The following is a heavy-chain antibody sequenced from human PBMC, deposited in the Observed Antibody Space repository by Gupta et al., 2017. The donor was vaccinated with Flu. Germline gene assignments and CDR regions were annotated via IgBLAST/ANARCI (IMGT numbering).Heavy chain of an antibody. CDR3: AKEGGAHGRPLFDY. J-gene: IGHJ4*02. Sequence: EVQLLESGGGLVQPGGYLRLSCAASGFTFSSFAMSWVRQAPGKGPGWVSGIRDNGGSTYYTASVKGRFTISRDDSRNTLYMQMNSLRAEDTAVYYCAKEGGAHGRPLFDYWGQGTLVTVSS. D-gene: IGHD1-26*01. CDR1: GFTFSSFA. V-gene: IGHV3-23*01. CDR2: IRDNGGST.